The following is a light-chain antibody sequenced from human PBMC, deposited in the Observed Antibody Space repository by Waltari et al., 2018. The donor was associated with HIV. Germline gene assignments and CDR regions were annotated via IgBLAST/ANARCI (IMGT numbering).Light chain of an antibody. Sequence: DIVMTQSPDSLPVSLGERATIRCQSRRSVLYSGTNRNYLAWYQQKSGQPPKVLIYWASTRESGVPDRFSGSGSGTDFTLTISSLQAEDVAVYYCQQYFTTPPTFGQGTKVEIK. J-gene: IGKJ1*01. CDR1: RSVLYSGTNRNY. CDR2: WAS. V-gene: IGKV4-1*01. CDR3: QQYFTTPPT.